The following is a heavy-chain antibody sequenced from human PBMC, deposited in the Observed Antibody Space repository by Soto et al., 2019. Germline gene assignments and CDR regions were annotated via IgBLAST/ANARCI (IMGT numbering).Heavy chain of an antibody. Sequence: LSETLSLTCTVSGGSVSSGSYYWSWIRQPPGKGLEWIGYIYYSGSTNYNPSLKSRVTISVDTSKNQFSLKLSSVTAADTAVYYCARLAYSSSSNWGQGTLVTVSS. CDR2: IYYSGST. J-gene: IGHJ4*02. D-gene: IGHD6-6*01. CDR3: ARLAYSSSSN. V-gene: IGHV4-61*01. CDR1: GGSVSSGSYY.